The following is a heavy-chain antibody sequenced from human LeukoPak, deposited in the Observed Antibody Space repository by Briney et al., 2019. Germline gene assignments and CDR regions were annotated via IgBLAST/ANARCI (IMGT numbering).Heavy chain of an antibody. CDR2: IYTSGST. CDR1: GGSISSYY. CDR3: ARETVEDDFWSGYFPDDY. Sequence: SETLSLTCTVSGGSISSYYWSWIRQPAGKGLEWIGRIYTSGSTNYNPSLKSRVTISVDTSKNQFSLKLSSVTAADTAVYYCARETVEDDFWSGYFPDDYWGQGTLVTVSS. J-gene: IGHJ4*02. D-gene: IGHD3-3*01. V-gene: IGHV4-4*07.